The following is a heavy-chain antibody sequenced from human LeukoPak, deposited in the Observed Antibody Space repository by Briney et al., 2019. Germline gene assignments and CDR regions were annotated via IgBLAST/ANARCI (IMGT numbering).Heavy chain of an antibody. CDR1: GFTFSSYG. CDR2: IWYDGSNK. Sequence: PGRSLRLSCAASGFTFSSYGMHWVRQAPGKGLEWVAVIWYDGSNKYYADSVKGRFTISRDNSKNTLYLQMNSLRAEDTAVYYCARDKRRGTSCPDYWGQGTLVTASS. CDR3: ARDKRRGTSCPDY. D-gene: IGHD2-2*01. V-gene: IGHV3-33*01. J-gene: IGHJ4*02.